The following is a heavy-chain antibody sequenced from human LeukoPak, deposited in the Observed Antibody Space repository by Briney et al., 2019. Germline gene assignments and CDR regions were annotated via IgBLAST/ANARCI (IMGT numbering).Heavy chain of an antibody. CDR2: IYYSGST. CDR3: ARESGFRGIAAVRH. CDR1: GGSISSGGYY. D-gene: IGHD6-13*01. Sequence: SETLSLTCTVSGGSISSGGYYWSWIRQHPGKGLECIGYIYYSGSTYYNPSLKSRVTISVDTSKNQFSLKLSSVTAADTAVYYCARESGFRGIAAVRHWGQGTLVTVSS. V-gene: IGHV4-31*03. J-gene: IGHJ4*02.